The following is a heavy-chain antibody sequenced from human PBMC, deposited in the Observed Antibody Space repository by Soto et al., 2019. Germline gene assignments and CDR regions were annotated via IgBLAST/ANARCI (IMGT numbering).Heavy chain of an antibody. V-gene: IGHV3-49*03. CDR1: GITFGDYA. Sequence: LRLSCTASGITFGDYAMSWFRQAPGKGLEWVGFIRTKAYGGTTEYAASVKGRFTISRDDSKNIAYLQMNSLKTEDTAVYYCTNVVVVAATPNYYYGMDVWGQGTTVTVSS. CDR3: TNVVVVAATPNYYYGMDV. CDR2: IRTKAYGGTT. J-gene: IGHJ6*02. D-gene: IGHD2-15*01.